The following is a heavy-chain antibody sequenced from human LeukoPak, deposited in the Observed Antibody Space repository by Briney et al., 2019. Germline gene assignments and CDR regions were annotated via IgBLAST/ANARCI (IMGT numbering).Heavy chain of an antibody. CDR3: VSSCAENAATIFDD. D-gene: IGHD5-12*01. CDR1: GDSVSSNSAA. V-gene: IGHV6-1*01. Sequence: SQTLSVTCAISGDSVSSNSAAWNWIRQSPSRGLEWLGRTYYRSKWYNDYDESVKSRISISPEISKNQFSLQLRSVTPEDTAVYYCVSSCAENAATIFDDWGQGTLVTVSS. J-gene: IGHJ4*02. CDR2: TYYRSKWYN.